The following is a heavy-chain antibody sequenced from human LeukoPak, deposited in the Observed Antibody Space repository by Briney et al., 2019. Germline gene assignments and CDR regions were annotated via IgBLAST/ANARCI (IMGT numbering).Heavy chain of an antibody. CDR1: GFTFKSYA. V-gene: IGHV3-64*04. J-gene: IGHJ4*02. CDR2: INTNGANT. Sequence: GGSLRLSCSASGFTFKSYAMHWVRQAPGKGLEYVSSINTNGANTYYADSVKGRFTISRDNAENSLYLQMNSLRAEDTALYYCARKRPNYFDYWGQGTLVTVFS. CDR3: ARKRPNYFDY.